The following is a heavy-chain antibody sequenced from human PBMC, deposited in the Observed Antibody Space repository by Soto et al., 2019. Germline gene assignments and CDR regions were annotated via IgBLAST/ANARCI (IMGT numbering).Heavy chain of an antibody. CDR2: IIPNIGST. Sequence: GASVKVSCKASGYTFTGYYMHWVRQAPGQGLEWMGWIIPNIGSTNYAQKFQGRVTMTTDESTSTAYMELSRLRSEDTAVYYCARVEDDEGDPGLDYWGQGTLVTVSS. D-gene: IGHD2-21*01. V-gene: IGHV1-2*02. CDR3: ARVEDDEGDPGLDY. CDR1: GYTFTGYY. J-gene: IGHJ4*02.